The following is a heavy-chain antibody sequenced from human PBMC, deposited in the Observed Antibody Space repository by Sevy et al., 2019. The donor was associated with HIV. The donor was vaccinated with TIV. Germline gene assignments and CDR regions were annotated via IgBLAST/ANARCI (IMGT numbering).Heavy chain of an antibody. Sequence: GGSLRLSCAASGFTFSSYAMHWVRQAPGKGLEWVAVISYDGSNKYYADSVKGRFTISRDNSKNTLYLQMNSLGAEDTAAYYCARDSPIMITFGGVKSYYYYMDVWGKGTTVTVSS. J-gene: IGHJ6*03. CDR3: ARDSPIMITFGGVKSYYYYMDV. CDR2: ISYDGSNK. D-gene: IGHD3-16*01. V-gene: IGHV3-30-3*01. CDR1: GFTFSSYA.